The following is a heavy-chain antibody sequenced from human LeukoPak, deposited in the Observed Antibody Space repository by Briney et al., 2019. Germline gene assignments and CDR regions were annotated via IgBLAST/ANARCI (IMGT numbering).Heavy chain of an antibody. V-gene: IGHV3-23*01. CDR1: GFTFSSYA. Sequence: GGSLRRSCAASGFTFSSYAMSWVRQAPGKGLEWVSTISGSGGSTYYADSVKGRFTISRDNSKNTLYLQMSSLRAEDTAVYYCAKDRGRYYDSSGYYWGYYFDSWGQGILVTVST. CDR3: AKDRGRYYDSSGYYWGYYFDS. CDR2: ISGSGGST. J-gene: IGHJ4*02. D-gene: IGHD3-22*01.